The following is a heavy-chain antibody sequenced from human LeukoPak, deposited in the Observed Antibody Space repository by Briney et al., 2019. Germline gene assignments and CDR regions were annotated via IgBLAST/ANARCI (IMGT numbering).Heavy chain of an antibody. J-gene: IGHJ5*02. CDR3: TKDPNGDYIGAFDP. CDR2: INGGGDNA. Sequence: GGSLRLSCAASGFTFSNYAMTWLRQAPGKGLECVSGINGGGDNAYYTNSVKGRFTISRDNSKNTLYLQMNSLRAEDTAVYYCTKDPNGDYIGAFDPWGQGTLVTVSS. V-gene: IGHV3-23*01. CDR1: GFTFSNYA. D-gene: IGHD4-17*01.